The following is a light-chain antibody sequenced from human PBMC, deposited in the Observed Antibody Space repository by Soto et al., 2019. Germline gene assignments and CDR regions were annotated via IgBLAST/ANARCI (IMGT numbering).Light chain of an antibody. CDR3: CSYAGSPWV. CDR1: SSDVGYYDY. Sequence: QSVLTQPPSASGFPGQSVTISCTGTSSDVGYYDYVSWYQQHPGKAPKLVIYEVTKRPSGVPDRVSASKSGNTASLTVSGLRAEDEADYYCCSYAGSPWVFGTGTKVTVL. CDR2: EVT. J-gene: IGLJ1*01. V-gene: IGLV2-8*01.